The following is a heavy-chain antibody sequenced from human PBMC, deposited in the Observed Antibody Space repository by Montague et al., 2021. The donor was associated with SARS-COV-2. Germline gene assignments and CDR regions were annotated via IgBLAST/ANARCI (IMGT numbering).Heavy chain of an antibody. D-gene: IGHD3-22*01. Sequence: SETLSLTCTVSGDSISNYYWSWIRQPPGKGLEWIANIYFGGSTXXXPSXXXRVSISVITSRNQLSLRLRSVTAADTAVNYCARHSGYYDRSGYYDYWGQGTLVTVSS. CDR3: ARHSGYYDRSGYYDY. CDR2: IYFGGST. J-gene: IGHJ4*02. CDR1: GDSISNYY. V-gene: IGHV4-59*08.